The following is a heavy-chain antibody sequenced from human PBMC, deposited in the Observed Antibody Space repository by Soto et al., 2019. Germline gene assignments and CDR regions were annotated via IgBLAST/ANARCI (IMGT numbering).Heavy chain of an antibody. Sequence: PGGSLRLSCAASGFTFSSYAMSWVRQAPGKGLEWVSAISGSDGSTYYADSVKGRFTISRDNSKNTLYLQMNSLRAEDTAVYYCAKDDLSDYYDSSGYYYSHYFDYWGQGTLVTVSS. CDR2: ISGSDGST. CDR3: AKDDLSDYYDSSGYYYSHYFDY. CDR1: GFTFSSYA. J-gene: IGHJ4*02. V-gene: IGHV3-23*01. D-gene: IGHD3-22*01.